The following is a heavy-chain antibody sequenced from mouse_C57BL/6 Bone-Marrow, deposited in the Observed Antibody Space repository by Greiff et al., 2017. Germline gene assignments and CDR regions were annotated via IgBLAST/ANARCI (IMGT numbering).Heavy chain of an antibody. J-gene: IGHJ1*03. CDR3: ARDDPNWYFDV. Sequence: EVKVVESGGGLVKPGGSLKLSCAASGFTFSDYGMHWVRQAPEKGLEWVAYISSGSSTIYYADTVQGRFTISRDNAKNTLFLQMTSLRSEDTAMYYCARDDPNWYFDVWGTGTTVTVSS. V-gene: IGHV5-17*01. CDR1: GFTFSDYG. CDR2: ISSGSSTI. D-gene: IGHD2-3*01.